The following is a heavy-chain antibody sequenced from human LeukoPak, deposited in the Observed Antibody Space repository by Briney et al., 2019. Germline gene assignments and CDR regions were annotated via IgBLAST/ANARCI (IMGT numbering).Heavy chain of an antibody. CDR1: GFTFSSYA. CDR2: ISGSGGST. J-gene: IGHJ4*02. V-gene: IGHV3-23*01. D-gene: IGHD3-9*01. Sequence: QSGGSLRLSCAASGFTFSSYAMSWVRQAPGKGLEWVSAISGSGGSTYYADSVKGRFTISRDNSKNTLYLQMNSLRAEDTAVYYCGDILTGSAAFDYWGQGTLVTVSS. CDR3: GDILTGSAAFDY.